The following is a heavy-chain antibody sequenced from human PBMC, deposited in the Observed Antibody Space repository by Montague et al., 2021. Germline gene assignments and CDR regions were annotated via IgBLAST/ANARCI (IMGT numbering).Heavy chain of an antibody. CDR1: RSLINSDYY. Sequence: SETLSLTCTVSRSLINSDYYWGWIRQPPGKGLEWMGSVSHGGSTYYNPPLKSRVTISVDTSNNHFSLKLSSVTAADTAMYYCARGRDRYYYMDIWGKGTTITVSS. V-gene: IGHV4-38-2*02. CDR2: VSHGGST. CDR3: ARGRDRYYYMDI. J-gene: IGHJ6*03.